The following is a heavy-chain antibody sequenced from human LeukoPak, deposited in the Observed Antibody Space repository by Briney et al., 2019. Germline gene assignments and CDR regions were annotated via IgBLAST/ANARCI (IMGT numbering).Heavy chain of an antibody. V-gene: IGHV1-8*01. CDR2: MNPNSGNT. Sequence: GASVKVSCKASGYTFTSYDINWVRQATGQGLEWMGWMNPNSGNTGYAQKFQGRVTMTRNTSISTAYMELSSLRSEDTAVYYCARDWGGGYSYGPLWYYYYYYGMDVWGQGTTVTVSS. J-gene: IGHJ6*02. D-gene: IGHD5-18*01. CDR3: ARDWGGGYSYGPLWYYYYYYGMDV. CDR1: GYTFTSYD.